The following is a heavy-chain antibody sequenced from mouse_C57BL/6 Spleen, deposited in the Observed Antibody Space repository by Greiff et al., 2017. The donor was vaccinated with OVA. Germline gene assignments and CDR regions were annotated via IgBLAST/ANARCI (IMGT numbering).Heavy chain of an antibody. CDR1: GYTFTNYW. Sequence: QVQLQQSGAELVRPGTSVKMSCKASGYTFTNYWIGWAKQRPGHGLEWIGDIYPGGGYTNYNEKFKGKATLTADKSSSTAYMQFSSLTSEDSAIYYCAGNYGSSYWYFDVWGTGTTVTVSS. V-gene: IGHV1-63*01. D-gene: IGHD1-1*01. CDR2: IYPGGGYT. CDR3: AGNYGSSYWYFDV. J-gene: IGHJ1*03.